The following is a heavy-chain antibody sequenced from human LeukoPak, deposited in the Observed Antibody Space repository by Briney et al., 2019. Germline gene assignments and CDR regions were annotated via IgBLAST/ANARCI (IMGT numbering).Heavy chain of an antibody. Sequence: ASVKVSCKASGYTFTNYYMHWVRQAPGQGLEWMGRINPNSGGTNYAQKFQGTVTMTRDTSISTAYMELSRLRSDDTAVYYCARGSGRGYSGFEPDFWGQGTLVTVSS. D-gene: IGHD5-12*01. CDR3: ARGSGRGYSGFEPDF. J-gene: IGHJ4*02. CDR2: INPNSGGT. V-gene: IGHV1-2*06. CDR1: GYTFTNYY.